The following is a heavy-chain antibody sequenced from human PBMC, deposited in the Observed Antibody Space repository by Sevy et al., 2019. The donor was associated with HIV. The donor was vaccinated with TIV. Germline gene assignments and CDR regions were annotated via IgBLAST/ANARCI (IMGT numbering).Heavy chain of an antibody. J-gene: IGHJ6*02. D-gene: IGHD3-10*01. Sequence: GESLKISCKGSGYSFSEYWIGWVRQMPEIGLEWMGVIYCGDSDTRYSPSFQGQVTISVDKSTRTAYLQWSSLKASDSAIYYCARSRGEFLPPYYFYYYGMDVWGQGTTVTVSS. CDR3: ARSRGEFLPPYYFYYYGMDV. V-gene: IGHV5-51*01. CDR2: IYCGDSDT. CDR1: GYSFSEYW.